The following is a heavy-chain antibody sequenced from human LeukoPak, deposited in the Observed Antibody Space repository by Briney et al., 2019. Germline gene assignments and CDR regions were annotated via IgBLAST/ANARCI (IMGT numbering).Heavy chain of an antibody. CDR2: INHSGST. CDR1: GGSISSYY. D-gene: IGHD6-13*01. V-gene: IGHV4-34*01. CDR3: ARAKGYSSSWYSY. Sequence: PSETLSLTCTVSGGSISSYYWSWIRQPPGKGLEWIGEINHSGSTNYNPSLKSRVTISVDTSKNQFSLKLSSVTAADTAVYYCARAKGYSSSWYSYWGQGTLVTVSS. J-gene: IGHJ4*02.